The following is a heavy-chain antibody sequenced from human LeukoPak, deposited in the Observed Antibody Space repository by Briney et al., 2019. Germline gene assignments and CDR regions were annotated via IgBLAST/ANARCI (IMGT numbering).Heavy chain of an antibody. CDR3: ARRGSSSSWYGMDY. V-gene: IGHV3-20*04. D-gene: IGHD6-13*01. Sequence: GGSLRLSCAASGFTFDDYGMSWVRQAPGKGLEWVSGINWNGGSTGYADSVKGRFTISRDNAKNSLYLQMNSLRAEDTALCYCARRGSSSSWYGMDYWGQGTLVTVSS. J-gene: IGHJ4*02. CDR2: INWNGGST. CDR1: GFTFDDYG.